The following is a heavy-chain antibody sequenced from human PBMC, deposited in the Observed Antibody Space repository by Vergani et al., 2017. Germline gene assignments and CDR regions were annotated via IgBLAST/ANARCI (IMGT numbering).Heavy chain of an antibody. Sequence: QVQLQESGPGLVKPSQTLSLTCTVSGASINNDFYYWHWIRQPAGKGLEWIARIYVSGITYYNSSLHSRVSMSVDTSKNQFSLTLNSVTAADTAVYYCARDNKQLRPRAFDLWGQGKMGTV. J-gene: IGHJ3*01. D-gene: IGHD4-23*01. V-gene: IGHV4-61*02. CDR2: IYVSGIT. CDR1: GASINNDFYY. CDR3: ARDNKQLRPRAFDL.